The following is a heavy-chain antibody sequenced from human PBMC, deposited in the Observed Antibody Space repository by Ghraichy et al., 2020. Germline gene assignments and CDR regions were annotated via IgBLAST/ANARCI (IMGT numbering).Heavy chain of an antibody. CDR3: AKGFAGWPTGWFDP. V-gene: IGHV3-9*01. CDR2: ISWNSDGI. J-gene: IGHJ5*02. CDR1: GFTFDDYG. D-gene: IGHD2-15*01. Sequence: GGSLRLSCVGSGFTFDDYGMHWVRQAPGKGLEWVSGISWNSDGIAYADSVRGRFAISRDNAKKSLYLQMNSLRPEDTAWYYCAKGFAGWPTGWFDPWGQGTQVTVSS.